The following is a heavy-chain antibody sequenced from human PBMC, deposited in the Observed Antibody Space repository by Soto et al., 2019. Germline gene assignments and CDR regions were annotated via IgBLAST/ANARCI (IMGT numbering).Heavy chain of an antibody. CDR2: IGDAGVRT. CDR1: GFTFRNHA. V-gene: IGHV3-23*01. CDR3: AKDYSSVWSRGIDF. Sequence: VSLRLSCVASGFTFRNHAMTWVRRAAGKGLEWVSAIGDAGVRTNYADSVRGRFTVSRDNSKNTLYLQMNTLRAEDTAVYYCAKDYSSVWSRGIDFWGQGTLVTVSS. J-gene: IGHJ4*02. D-gene: IGHD6-19*01.